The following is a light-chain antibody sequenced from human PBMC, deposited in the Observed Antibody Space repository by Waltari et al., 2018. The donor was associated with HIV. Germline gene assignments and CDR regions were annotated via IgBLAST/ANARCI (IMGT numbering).Light chain of an antibody. CDR3: CSYAGTYTPVI. Sequence: QSALTQPRSVSVSPGQSVTISCTGPSSDVGGYTYVSWYQLHPGKAPKFIIYDVTKLPQGVPDRFSGSKSGNTASLTISGLQAEDTADYYCCSYAGTYTPVIFGGGTKLTVL. V-gene: IGLV2-11*01. CDR1: SSDVGGYTY. CDR2: DVT. J-gene: IGLJ2*01.